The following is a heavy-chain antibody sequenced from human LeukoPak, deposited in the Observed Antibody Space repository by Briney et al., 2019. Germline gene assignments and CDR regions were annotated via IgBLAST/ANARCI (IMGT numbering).Heavy chain of an antibody. J-gene: IGHJ1*01. V-gene: IGHV4-59*01. CDR1: GASISTYY. D-gene: IGHD2/OR15-2a*01. Sequence: NPSETLSLTCTVSGASISTYYWSWIRQPPGKGLEWIGYLYYSGSTTYGPSLKSRVTMSVDTSKSQFSLKLNSVTAADTAIYYCARVRGTFETDWGQGTLVTVSS. CDR3: ARVRGTFETD. CDR2: LYYSGST.